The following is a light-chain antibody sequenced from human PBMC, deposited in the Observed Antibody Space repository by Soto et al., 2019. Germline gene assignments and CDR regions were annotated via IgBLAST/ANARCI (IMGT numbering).Light chain of an antibody. CDR3: CSYADGSIYF. J-gene: IGLJ1*01. V-gene: IGLV2-14*03. CDR1: SRDVGACDY. Sequence: SVLTQPAPVRGSPGQSTTISCTGTSRDVGACDYVSWYLQYPDKAPQLLIYYVDHRPSGVSSRFSGSKSGNTASLTISGLQAEDEGDYYCCSYADGSIYFFGTGTKVTVL. CDR2: YVD.